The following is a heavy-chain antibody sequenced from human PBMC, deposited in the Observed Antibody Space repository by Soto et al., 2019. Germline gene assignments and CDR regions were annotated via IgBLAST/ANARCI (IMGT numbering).Heavy chain of an antibody. D-gene: IGHD4-17*01. V-gene: IGHV4-34*01. CDR1: GGSFSGYY. CDR2: INHSGST. Sequence: QVQLQQWGAGLLKPSETLSLTCAVYGGSFSGYYWCWIRQPPGAGLEWIGEINHSGSTNYNPSLKSRVTISSDKYKNQCSLRLSSVTAADTAVYYWARGSFYGDYLVDYWGQGTLVTVSS. J-gene: IGHJ4*02. CDR3: ARGSFYGDYLVDY.